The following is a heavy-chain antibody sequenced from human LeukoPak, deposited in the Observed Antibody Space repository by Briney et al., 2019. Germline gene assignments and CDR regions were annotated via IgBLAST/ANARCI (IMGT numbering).Heavy chain of an antibody. CDR1: GYIFTNYW. V-gene: IGHV5-51*01. CDR2: IYPGDSDT. J-gene: IGHJ6*02. D-gene: IGHD6-19*01. CDR3: AREQGSSGWYGLSGYGMDV. Sequence: GESLKISCKASGYIFTNYWIGWVRQMPGKGLEWMGSIYPGDSDTRCSPSFQGQVTISADNSISTAYLQWRSLKASDTAIYYCAREQGSSGWYGLSGYGMDVWGQGTTVTVSS.